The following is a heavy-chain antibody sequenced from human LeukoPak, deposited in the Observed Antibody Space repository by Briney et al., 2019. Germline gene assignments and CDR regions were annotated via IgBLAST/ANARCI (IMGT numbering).Heavy chain of an antibody. CDR3: ARDSGAAMTYFDH. CDR1: GFSFSGYG. D-gene: IGHD5-18*01. CDR2: LWYDGSNK. Sequence: GRSLRLSCAASGFSFSGYGMHWVRQAPGKGLEWVAVLWYDGSNKYYADSVKGRFTISRDNSKNRLYLQMNSLRAEDTAVYYCARDSGAAMTYFDHWGQGTLVTVSS. V-gene: IGHV3-33*01. J-gene: IGHJ4*02.